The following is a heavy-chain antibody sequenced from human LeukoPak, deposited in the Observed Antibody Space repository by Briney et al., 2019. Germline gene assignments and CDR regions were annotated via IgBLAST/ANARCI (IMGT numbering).Heavy chain of an antibody. CDR2: ISGSGGST. D-gene: IGHD4-11*01. Sequence: GGSLRLSCAASGFTFSSYAMSWVRQAPGKGLEWVSAISGSGGSTYYADSVKGRFTISRDNSKNTLYLQMNSLRAEDTAVYYCARVTTDYYYYGMDVWGQGTTVTVSS. J-gene: IGHJ6*02. CDR1: GFTFSSYA. V-gene: IGHV3-23*01. CDR3: ARVTTDYYYYGMDV.